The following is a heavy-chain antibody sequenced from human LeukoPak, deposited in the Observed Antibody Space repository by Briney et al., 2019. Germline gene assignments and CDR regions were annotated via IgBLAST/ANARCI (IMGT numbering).Heavy chain of an antibody. V-gene: IGHV3-48*03. J-gene: IGHJ4*02. CDR1: GFIFSNYE. D-gene: IGHD1-26*01. Sequence: PGGSLRLSCAASGFIFSNYEMNWVRQAPGKGLEWVSYVSSSGDTIYYADSVKGRFSISRDNAKSSLFLQMNSLRAEDTAVYYCARDRSPGGGATHFDNWGQGTLVTVSS. CDR2: VSSSGDTI. CDR3: ARDRSPGGGATHFDN.